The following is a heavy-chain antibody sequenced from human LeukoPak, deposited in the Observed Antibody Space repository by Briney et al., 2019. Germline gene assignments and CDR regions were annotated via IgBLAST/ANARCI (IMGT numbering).Heavy chain of an antibody. V-gene: IGHV1-24*01. CDR3: GTADGGSLIFDY. CDR1: GYTLTELS. CDR2: FDPEDGET. J-gene: IGHJ4*02. D-gene: IGHD4-23*01. Sequence: ASVKVSCKVSGYTLTELSMHWVRQAPGKGLEWEGGFDPEDGETIYAQKFQGRVTMTEDTSTDTAYMELSSLRSEDTAVYYCGTADGGSLIFDYWGQGTLVTVSS.